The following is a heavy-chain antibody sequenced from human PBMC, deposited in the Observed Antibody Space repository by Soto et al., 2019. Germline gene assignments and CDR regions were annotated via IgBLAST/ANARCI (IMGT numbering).Heavy chain of an antibody. D-gene: IGHD3-10*01. CDR2: IGTAGDT. V-gene: IGHV3-13*01. CDR1: GFTFSSYD. Sequence: PGGSLRLSCAASGFTFSSYDMHWVRQATGKGLEWVSAIGTAGDTYYPGSVKGRFTISRENAKNSLYLQMNSLRAEDTAVYYCARGGFTYYYGSGSYLKQYYFDYWGQGTLVTVSS. CDR3: ARGGFTYYYGSGSYLKQYYFDY. J-gene: IGHJ4*02.